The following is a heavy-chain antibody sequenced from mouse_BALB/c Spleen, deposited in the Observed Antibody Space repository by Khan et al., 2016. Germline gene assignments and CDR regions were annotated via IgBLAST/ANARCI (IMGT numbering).Heavy chain of an antibody. V-gene: IGHV2-9*02. CDR1: GFSLTTSG. CDR2: IWAGGST. Sequence: QVQLQQSGPGLVAPSQSLSITCTVTGFSLTTSGVHWIRQPPGKGLDWLGVIWAGGSTDYNSALMSRLTITKDNSQNQVFLKMNSLQTDDTALYYSARDDQDYDAWFASWGQGTLVTVSA. CDR3: ARDDQDYDAWFAS. D-gene: IGHD2-4*01. J-gene: IGHJ3*01.